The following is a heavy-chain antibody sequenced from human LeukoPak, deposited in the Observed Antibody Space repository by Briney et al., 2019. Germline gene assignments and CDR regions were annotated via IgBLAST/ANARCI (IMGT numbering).Heavy chain of an antibody. CDR1: GFTVSSNY. CDR2: IYSGGST. Sequence: PGGSLRLSCAASGFTVSSNYMSWVRQAPGKGLEWVSVIYSGGSTYYADSVKGRFTISRDNSKNTLYLQMNSLRAEDTAVYYCARVGPVGYSSGWSFDYWGQGTLVTVSS. D-gene: IGHD6-19*01. CDR3: ARVGPVGYSSGWSFDY. J-gene: IGHJ4*02. V-gene: IGHV3-53*01.